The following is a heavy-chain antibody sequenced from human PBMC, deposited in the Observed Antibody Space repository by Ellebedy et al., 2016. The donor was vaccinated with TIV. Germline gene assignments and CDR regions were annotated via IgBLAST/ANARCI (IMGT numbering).Heavy chain of an antibody. CDR2: VNHSGST. D-gene: IGHD5-12*01. Sequence: SETLSLTXAVYGGSFSEWYWNWIRQSPGKGLEWIGEVNHSGSTNYNPSQKSRVIISVDTSKNQFSLKLSSVTAADTAVYFCARAGSVAIGYWGQGTLVTVSS. CDR3: ARAGSVAIGY. CDR1: GGSFSEWY. J-gene: IGHJ4*02. V-gene: IGHV4-34*01.